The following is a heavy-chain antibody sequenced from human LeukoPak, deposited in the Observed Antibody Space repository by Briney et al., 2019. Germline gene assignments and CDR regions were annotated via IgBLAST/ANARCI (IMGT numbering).Heavy chain of an antibody. J-gene: IGHJ4*02. D-gene: IGHD1-26*01. CDR2: IGGGGGGT. Sequence: GGSLRLSCAASGFTFSTYAMSWVRQAPEKGLEWVSRIGGGGGGTYYADSVKGRFTISRDDSRNTVYLQMNSLRVEETAVYYCAKHGSLSFFDDWGQGTLVTVSS. CDR1: GFTFSTYA. V-gene: IGHV3-23*01. CDR3: AKHGSLSFFDD.